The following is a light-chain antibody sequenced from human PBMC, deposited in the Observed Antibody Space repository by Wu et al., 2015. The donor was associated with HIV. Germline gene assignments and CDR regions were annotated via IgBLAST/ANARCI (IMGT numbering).Light chain of an antibody. Sequence: EIVMTQSPDTLSVSAGEGATLSCGASLNVRNKLAWYQQKPGLPPRLLIYDASTRATGIPARFSGSGSVTDFTLTISSLQSEDFAVYYCQQYNNWPPTWTFGQRDQGGNQT. V-gene: IGKV3D-15*01. J-gene: IGKJ1*01. CDR1: LNVRNK. CDR2: DAS. CDR3: QQYNNWPPTWT.